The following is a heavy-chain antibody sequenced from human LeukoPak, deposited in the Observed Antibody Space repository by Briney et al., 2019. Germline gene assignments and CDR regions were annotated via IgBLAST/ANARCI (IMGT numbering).Heavy chain of an antibody. CDR3: ARDLPSRDGYKNLGAFDY. Sequence: ASVKVSCKASGYTFTSYGISWVRQAPGQGLEWMGWISAYNGNTNYAQKLQGRVTMTTDTSTSTAYMDLRSLRSDDTAVYYCARDLPSRDGYKNLGAFDYWGQGTLVTVSS. D-gene: IGHD5-24*01. J-gene: IGHJ4*02. V-gene: IGHV1-18*01. CDR1: GYTFTSYG. CDR2: ISAYNGNT.